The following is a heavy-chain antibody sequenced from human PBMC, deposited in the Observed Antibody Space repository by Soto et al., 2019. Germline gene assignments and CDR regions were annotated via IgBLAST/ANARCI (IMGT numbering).Heavy chain of an antibody. CDR1: GYVFTGYY. CDR2: INPISGDT. J-gene: IGHJ5*02. Sequence: QVQLVQSGAEVKKPGASVKVPCKSSGYVFTGYYMHWVRQAPGQGLEWLGWINPISGDTKYAQKFQGWVTMTRDTSSNTVYMELTRLRSDDTAVYYCARDYGAAAGTSLNWFDPWGQGTMVTVSS. V-gene: IGHV1-2*04. CDR3: ARDYGAAAGTSLNWFDP. D-gene: IGHD6-13*01.